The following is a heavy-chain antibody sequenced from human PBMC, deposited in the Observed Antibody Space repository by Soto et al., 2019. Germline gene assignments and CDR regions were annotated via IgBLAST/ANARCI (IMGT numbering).Heavy chain of an antibody. CDR3: ARGPSAYYFDY. CDR1: GFTFSSYW. D-gene: IGHD3-16*01. J-gene: IGHJ4*02. CDR2: IKQDGSEK. V-gene: IGHV3-7*01. Sequence: GGSLRLSCAASGFTFSSYWMSWVRQAPGKGLEWVANIKQDGSEKYYVDSVKGRFTISRDNAKNSLYLQMNSLRAEDTAMYYCARGPSAYYFDYWGQGTLVTVSS.